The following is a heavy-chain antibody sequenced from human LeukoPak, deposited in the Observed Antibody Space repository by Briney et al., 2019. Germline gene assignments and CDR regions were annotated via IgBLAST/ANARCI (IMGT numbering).Heavy chain of an antibody. CDR1: GYRFTSYW. J-gene: IGHJ3*02. Sequence: GESLQISCQGSGYRFTSYWIGWVRQMPGQGMEWMGFIYPGDSDTRYSPSFQGQVTISADKSMSTAYLQWSSLKASDTAMYYCARRRGRYSGDAFDIWGQGTMVTVSS. D-gene: IGHD1-26*01. V-gene: IGHV5-51*01. CDR2: IYPGDSDT. CDR3: ARRRGRYSGDAFDI.